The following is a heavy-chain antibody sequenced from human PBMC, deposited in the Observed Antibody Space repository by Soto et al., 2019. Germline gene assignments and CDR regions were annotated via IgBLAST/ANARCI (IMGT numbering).Heavy chain of an antibody. J-gene: IGHJ6*02. CDR1: GVSLSTPAVR. V-gene: IGHV2-5*02. CDR2: IYWDDDR. CDR3: ASGIVVPGTDYYAMDV. D-gene: IGHD6-19*01. Sequence: QTTLKESGPTLVKPTQTLTLTCTVSGVSLSTPAVRVGWIRQPPGKALEWLAVIYWDDDRRYSPSLKSRLTITKATSKNQVVLSMTTMDPVDTATYYCASGIVVPGTDYYAMDVWGQGTTVAVSS.